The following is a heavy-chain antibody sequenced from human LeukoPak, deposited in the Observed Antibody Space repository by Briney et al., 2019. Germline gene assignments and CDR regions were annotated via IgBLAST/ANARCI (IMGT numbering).Heavy chain of an antibody. J-gene: IGHJ4*02. D-gene: IGHD3-22*01. Sequence: GGSLRLSCAASGFTFSTYAMSWVRQAPGKGLEWVSAITGSGDNTYYADSVKGRFTISRDNSKNTMYLQMNSLRAKDTAVYYCAKGNIGYYYDYWGQGTLVTVSA. CDR1: GFTFSTYA. V-gene: IGHV3-23*01. CDR2: ITGSGDNT. CDR3: AKGNIGYYYDY.